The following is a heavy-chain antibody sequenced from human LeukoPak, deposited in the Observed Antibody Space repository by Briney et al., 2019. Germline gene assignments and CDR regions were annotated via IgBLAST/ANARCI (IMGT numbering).Heavy chain of an antibody. CDR2: ISWNSGSI. V-gene: IGHV3-9*01. CDR3: AKDIGGSPSRRAAFDY. D-gene: IGHD1-26*01. J-gene: IGHJ4*02. CDR1: GFTFDDYA. Sequence: GGSLRLSCAASGFTFDDYAMHWVRQAPGKGLEWVSGISWNSGSIGYADSVKGRFTISRDNAKSSLYLQMNSLRAEDTALYYCAKDIGGSPSRRAAFDYWGQGTLVTVSS.